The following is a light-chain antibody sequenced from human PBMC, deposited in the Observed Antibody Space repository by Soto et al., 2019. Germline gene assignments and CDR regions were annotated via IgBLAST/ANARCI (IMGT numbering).Light chain of an antibody. CDR3: SSYTSSSTPE. CDR2: DVS. V-gene: IGLV2-14*01. Sequence: QSALTQPASVSGSPGQSITISCTGTSSDVGGYNYVSWYQQHPGKAPKLMIYDVSNRPSGVSNRFSGSKSGNTASLTNSGLQTEDEADYYCSSYTSSSTPEFGTGTKVNAL. CDR1: SSDVGGYNY. J-gene: IGLJ1*01.